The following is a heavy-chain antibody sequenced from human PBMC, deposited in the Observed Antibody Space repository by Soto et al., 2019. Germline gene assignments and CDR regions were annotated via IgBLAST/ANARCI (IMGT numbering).Heavy chain of an antibody. CDR1: GGSVSSGSYY. Sequence: QVQLQESGPGLVKPSETLSLTCTVSGGSVSSGSYYWSWIRQPPGKGLEWIGYIYYSGSTNYNASLKSRVTISVDTSKNQFSLKLSSVTAADTAVYYCAREHDFWSGTVDPWGQGTMVTVAS. J-gene: IGHJ5*02. D-gene: IGHD3-3*01. CDR3: AREHDFWSGTVDP. V-gene: IGHV4-61*01. CDR2: IYYSGST.